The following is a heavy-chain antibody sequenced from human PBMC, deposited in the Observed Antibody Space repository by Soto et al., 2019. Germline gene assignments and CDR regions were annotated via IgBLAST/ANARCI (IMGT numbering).Heavy chain of an antibody. V-gene: IGHV3-33*01. CDR3: VRSRKRGWDYYSYGMGV. Sequence: PGGSLRLSRAASGFTFSIYGMHWVRHAQGKGLEWVVVIWYDGSNKYYADSVKGRFTISRDNSKNTLYLQMNSLRAEDTAVYYCVRSRKRGWDYYSYGMGVWGQGTAVTVSS. CDR2: IWYDGSNK. D-gene: IGHD6-19*01. J-gene: IGHJ6*02. CDR1: GFTFSIYG.